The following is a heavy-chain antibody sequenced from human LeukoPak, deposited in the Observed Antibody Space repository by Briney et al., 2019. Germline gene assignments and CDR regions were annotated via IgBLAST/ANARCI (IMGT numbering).Heavy chain of an antibody. CDR1: GFTLSRYG. CDR3: AKDTAAAGYNWFDP. J-gene: IGHJ5*02. V-gene: IGHV3-33*06. D-gene: IGHD6-13*01. CDR2: IEYDGSNK. Sequence: GGSLRLSCAASGFTLSRYGMHWVRPAPGKGLEWVGVIEYDGSNKYYEDSVKGRFTISRYNSKNTLYLQMNSLRAEDTAVYYCAKDTAAAGYNWFDPWGQGTLVTVAS.